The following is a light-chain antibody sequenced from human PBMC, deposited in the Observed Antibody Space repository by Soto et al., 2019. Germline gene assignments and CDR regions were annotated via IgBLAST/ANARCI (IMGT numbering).Light chain of an antibody. CDR2: AAS. CDR1: QSIGTY. CDR3: QQYYIYPPT. Sequence: AIRMTQSPSSFSASTGDRVTITCRASQSIGTYLAWYQQIPGRAPKLLIFAASTLKRGVPSRFSGSGSGTDFTLTISCLQSEDFATYYCQQYYIYPPTFGGGTKVEIK. V-gene: IGKV1-8*01. J-gene: IGKJ4*01.